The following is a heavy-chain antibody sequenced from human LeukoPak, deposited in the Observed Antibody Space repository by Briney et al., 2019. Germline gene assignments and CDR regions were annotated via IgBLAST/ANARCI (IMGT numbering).Heavy chain of an antibody. CDR3: ARSNSGWYNYFDY. V-gene: IGHV3-21*04. CDR1: GFTFSTYN. CDR2: ISSSSSYI. D-gene: IGHD6-19*01. J-gene: IGHJ4*02. Sequence: PGGSLRLSCAASGFTFSTYNMNWVRQAPGKGLEWVSSISSSSSYIYYADSVKGRFTISRDNAKNSLYLQMNSLRAEDTALYYCARSNSGWYNYFDYWGQGTLVTVSS.